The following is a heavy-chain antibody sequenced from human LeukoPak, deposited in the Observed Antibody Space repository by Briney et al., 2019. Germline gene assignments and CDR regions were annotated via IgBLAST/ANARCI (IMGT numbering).Heavy chain of an antibody. CDR3: ARDSRQLPLDY. CDR2: IIPIFGTA. D-gene: IGHD2-2*01. J-gene: IGHJ4*02. V-gene: IGHV1-69*13. Sequence: ASVKVSCKASGYTFTSYDINWVRQAPGQGLEWMGGIIPIFGTANYAQKFQGRVTITADESTSTAYMELSSLRSEDTAVYYCARDSRQLPLDYWGQGTLVTVSS. CDR1: GYTFTSYD.